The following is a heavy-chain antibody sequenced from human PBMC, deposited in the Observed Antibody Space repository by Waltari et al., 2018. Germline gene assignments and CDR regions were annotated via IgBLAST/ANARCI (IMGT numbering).Heavy chain of an antibody. J-gene: IGHJ6*03. Sequence: QVQLVESGGGVAQLGGSLSLSCAASGFPFSSYGLHWVRPAPGKGLEWVAFIRYDVSNKYYADSVKGRFTISRDNSKNTLYLQMNSLRAEDTAVYYCAKPFQYYYYYMDVWGKGTTVTISS. V-gene: IGHV3-30*02. CDR1: GFPFSSYG. CDR3: AKPFQYYYYYMDV. CDR2: IRYDVSNK.